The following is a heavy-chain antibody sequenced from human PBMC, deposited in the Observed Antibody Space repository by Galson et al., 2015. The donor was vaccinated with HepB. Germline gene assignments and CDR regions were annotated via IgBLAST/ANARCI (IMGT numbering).Heavy chain of an antibody. J-gene: IGHJ5*02. Sequence: SLRLSCAASGFTFSSYSMNWVRQAPGKGLEWVSYISSSSSTIYYADSVKGRFTISRDNAKNSLYLQMNSLRDEDTAVYYCARAVPYDSSGYYYPYNWFDPWGQGTLVTVSS. V-gene: IGHV3-48*02. D-gene: IGHD3-22*01. CDR2: ISSSSSTI. CDR3: ARAVPYDSSGYYYPYNWFDP. CDR1: GFTFSSYS.